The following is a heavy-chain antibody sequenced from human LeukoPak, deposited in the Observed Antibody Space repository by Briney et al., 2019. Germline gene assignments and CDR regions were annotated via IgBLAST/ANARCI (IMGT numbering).Heavy chain of an antibody. D-gene: IGHD6-6*01. J-gene: IGHJ4*02. Sequence: SETLSLTCTVSGGSISSYYWTWIRQPPGKGLEWIGYIHYSGSTNYNPSLKSRVTISVDTSKNQFSLKLSSVTAADTAVYYCARTTAIAAIDYWGQGTLVTVSS. V-gene: IGHV4-59*01. CDR2: IHYSGST. CDR1: GGSISSYY. CDR3: ARTTAIAAIDY.